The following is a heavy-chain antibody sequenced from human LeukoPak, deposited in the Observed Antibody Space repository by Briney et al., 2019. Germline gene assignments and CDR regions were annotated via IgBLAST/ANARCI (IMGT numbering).Heavy chain of an antibody. Sequence: PGGSLRLSCAASGFTFSSYAMSSVRQAAGKGLEWVSAISGSGGSTYYADSVKGRFTISRDNSKNTLYLQMNSLRAEDTAVYYCAKNIAAAGKRAYFDYWGQGTLVTVSS. J-gene: IGHJ4*02. V-gene: IGHV3-23*01. D-gene: IGHD6-13*01. CDR2: ISGSGGST. CDR3: AKNIAAAGKRAYFDY. CDR1: GFTFSSYA.